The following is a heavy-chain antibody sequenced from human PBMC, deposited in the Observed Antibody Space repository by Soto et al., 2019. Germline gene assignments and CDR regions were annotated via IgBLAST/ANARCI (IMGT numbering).Heavy chain of an antibody. V-gene: IGHV1-3*01. D-gene: IGHD1-1*01. Sequence: ASVKVSCKASGYTFTSYAMHWVRQAPGQRLEWMGWINAGNGNTKYSQKFQGRVTITRDTSASTAYMELSSLRSEDTAVYYCARAPLVRSGTTGTTIYWFDPWGQGTLVTVSS. J-gene: IGHJ5*02. CDR1: GYTFTSYA. CDR2: INAGNGNT. CDR3: ARAPLVRSGTTGTTIYWFDP.